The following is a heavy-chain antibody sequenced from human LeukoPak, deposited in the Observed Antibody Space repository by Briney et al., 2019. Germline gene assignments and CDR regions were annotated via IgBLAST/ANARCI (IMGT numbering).Heavy chain of an antibody. J-gene: IGHJ4*02. D-gene: IGHD3-9*01. Sequence: PGGSLRLSCAAAGFTFSTSAMNWVRQVPGKGLEWVSSIDYDSSHIHYAASVRGRFTISRDNARNSVYLQMDSLRVEDTAVYYCTRDPLRYLRVGHYDYWGQGTLVAVSS. CDR2: IDYDSSHI. V-gene: IGHV3-21*01. CDR1: GFTFSTSA. CDR3: TRDPLRYLRVGHYDY.